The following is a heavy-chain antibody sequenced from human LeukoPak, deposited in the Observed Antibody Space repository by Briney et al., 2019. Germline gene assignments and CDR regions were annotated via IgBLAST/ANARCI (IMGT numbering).Heavy chain of an antibody. Sequence: SETLPLTCTVSGDSMTTSTNYYWGWIRQPPGKGLEWITSVHHSGTTDYNPSLKSRVIISIDTSKNQFSLKLNSVTAADTAVYYCARQWFEGATGRKDAFDFWGRGTLVAVAS. V-gene: IGHV4-39*01. J-gene: IGHJ3*01. CDR2: VHHSGTT. D-gene: IGHD3-10*01. CDR1: GDSMTTSTNYY. CDR3: ARQWFEGATGRKDAFDF.